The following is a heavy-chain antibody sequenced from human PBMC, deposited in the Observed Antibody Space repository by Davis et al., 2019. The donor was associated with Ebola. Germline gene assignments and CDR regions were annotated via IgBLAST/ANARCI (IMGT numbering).Heavy chain of an antibody. CDR2: IYHSGST. CDR1: GGSISSSNW. Sequence: PSETLSLTCAVSGGSISSSNWWSWVRQPPGKGLEWIGEIYHSGSTNYNPSLKSRVTISVDKSKNQFSLKLSSVTAADTAVYYCARGSSWRNAYYYYGMDVWGQGTTVTVSS. CDR3: ARGSSWRNAYYYYGMDV. D-gene: IGHD6-13*01. J-gene: IGHJ6*02. V-gene: IGHV4-4*02.